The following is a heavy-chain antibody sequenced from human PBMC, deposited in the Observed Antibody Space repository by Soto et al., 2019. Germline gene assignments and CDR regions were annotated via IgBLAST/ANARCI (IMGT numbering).Heavy chain of an antibody. D-gene: IGHD5-12*01. CDR3: ARAFGGYDGYYYYYGMDV. V-gene: IGHV3-21*01. CDR2: ISSSSSYI. CDR1: GFTFSSYS. Sequence: GGSLRLSCAASGFTFSSYSMNWVRQAPGKGLEWVSSISSSSSYIYYADSVKGRFTISRDNAKNSLYLQMNSLRAEDTAVYYCARAFGGYDGYYYYYGMDVWGQGTTVTVS. J-gene: IGHJ6*02.